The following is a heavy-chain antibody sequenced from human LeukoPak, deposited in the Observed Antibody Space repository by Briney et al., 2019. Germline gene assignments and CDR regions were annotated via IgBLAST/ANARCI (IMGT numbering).Heavy chain of an antibody. J-gene: IGHJ6*02. CDR1: GFTFSSYG. Sequence: GGSLRLSCAASGFTFSSYGMHWVRQAPGKGLEWVAVIWYDGSNKYYADSVKGRFTISRDNSKNTLYLQMNSLRDEDTAVYYGARDSEGSDRSSDYYYGMDVWGQGTPVTVSS. D-gene: IGHD1-26*01. CDR3: ARDSEGSDRSSDYYYGMDV. V-gene: IGHV3-33*01. CDR2: IWYDGSNK.